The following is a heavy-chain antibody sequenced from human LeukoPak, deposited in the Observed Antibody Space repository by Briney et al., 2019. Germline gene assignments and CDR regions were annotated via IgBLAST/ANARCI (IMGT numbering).Heavy chain of an antibody. CDR2: IYYSGST. J-gene: IGHJ3*02. Sequence: SETLSLTCTVSGGSISSYHWSWIRQPPGKGLECVGYIYYSGSTHYNPSLKSRVTISVDTSKNQFSLKLSSVTAADTAVYFCARARNYYDSSDYYYEGDAFDIWGQGTMVTVSS. D-gene: IGHD3-22*01. CDR3: ARARNYYDSSDYYYEGDAFDI. V-gene: IGHV4-59*01. CDR1: GGSISSYH.